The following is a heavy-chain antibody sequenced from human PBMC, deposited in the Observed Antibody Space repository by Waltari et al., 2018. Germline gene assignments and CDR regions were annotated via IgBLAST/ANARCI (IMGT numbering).Heavy chain of an antibody. V-gene: IGHV4-38-2*01. J-gene: IGHJ6*02. D-gene: IGHD2-21*02. CDR2: IYHSGST. Sequence: QVQLQESGPGLVKPSETLSLTCAVSGYSISSGYYWGWIRQPPGKGLEWIGSIYHSGSTYYNPSLKSRVTISVDTSKNQFSLKLSSVTAADTAVYYCARHGPTMVVTHVYYGMDVWGQGTTVTVSS. CDR3: ARHGPTMVVTHVYYGMDV. CDR1: GYSISSGYY.